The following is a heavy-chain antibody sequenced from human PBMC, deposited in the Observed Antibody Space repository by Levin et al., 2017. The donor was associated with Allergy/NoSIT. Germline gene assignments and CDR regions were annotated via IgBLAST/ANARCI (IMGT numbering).Heavy chain of an antibody. V-gene: IGHV3-30*04. CDR2: ISYDGSNK. CDR3: ARALGYCSSTSCLYGMDV. D-gene: IGHD2-2*01. CDR1: GFTFSSYA. Sequence: GESLKISCAASGFTFSSYAMHWVRQAPGKGLEWVAVISYDGSNKYYADSVKGRFTISRDNSKNTLYLQMNSLRAEDTAVYYCARALGYCSSTSCLYGMDVWGQGTTVTVSS. J-gene: IGHJ6*02.